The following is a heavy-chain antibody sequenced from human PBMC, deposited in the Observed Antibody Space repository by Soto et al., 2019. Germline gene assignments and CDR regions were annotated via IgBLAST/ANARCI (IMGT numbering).Heavy chain of an antibody. D-gene: IGHD2-2*01. Sequence: SETLSLTCAVYGGSFSGYYWSWIRQPPGKGLEWIGEINHSGSTNYNPSLKSRVTISVDTSKNQFSLKLSSVTAADTAVYYCASQTIGYCSSTSCYEDAFDIWGQGTMVTVSS. V-gene: IGHV4-34*01. CDR2: INHSGST. CDR1: GGSFSGYY. J-gene: IGHJ3*02. CDR3: ASQTIGYCSSTSCYEDAFDI.